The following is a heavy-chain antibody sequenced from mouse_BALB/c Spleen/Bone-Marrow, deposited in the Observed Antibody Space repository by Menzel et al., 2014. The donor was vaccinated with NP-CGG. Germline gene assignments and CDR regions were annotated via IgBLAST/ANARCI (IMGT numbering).Heavy chain of an antibody. J-gene: IGHJ2*01. CDR1: GYTFSSYW. V-gene: IGHV1-9*01. D-gene: IGHD2-1*01. CDR2: ILPGSGST. CDR3: ARFYYGNPTGYFDY. Sequence: VQLQESGAELMKPGASMKISCKATGYTFSSYWIEWVKQRPGHGLEWIGEILPGSGSTNYNEQFKGKATFTADASSSTAYMELSSLTSEDSAVYYCARFYYGNPTGYFDYWGQGPTLTVSS.